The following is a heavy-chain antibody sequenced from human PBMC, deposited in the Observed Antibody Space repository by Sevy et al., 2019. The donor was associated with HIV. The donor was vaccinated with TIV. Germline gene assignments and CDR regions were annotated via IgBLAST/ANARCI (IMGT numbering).Heavy chain of an antibody. CDR2: IWYDGRQK. D-gene: IGHD3-9*01. V-gene: IGHV3-33*01. CDR1: GFTFNSYG. Sequence: GGSLRLSCAASGFTFNSYGMHWVRQAPGKGLEWVAVIWYDGRQKYYTDSVKGRFTISRDDSKNTVYLQMNGLRAEDTAVYYCARASYFDWLSYSYYFDYWGQGTQVTVSS. CDR3: ARASYFDWLSYSYYFDY. J-gene: IGHJ4*02.